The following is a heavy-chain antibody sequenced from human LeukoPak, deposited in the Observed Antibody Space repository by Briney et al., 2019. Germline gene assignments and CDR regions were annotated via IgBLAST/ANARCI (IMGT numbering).Heavy chain of an antibody. Sequence: PSETLSLTCTVSDGSISSSTYYWGWIRQPPGKGLEWIGSIYYSGSTYYNPSLKSRVTISVDTSKNQFSLKLSSVTAADTAVYYCARLQGVPGSRFDPWGQGTLVTVSS. CDR2: IYYSGST. CDR3: ARLQGVPGSRFDP. CDR1: DGSISSSTYY. D-gene: IGHD3-10*01. J-gene: IGHJ5*02. V-gene: IGHV4-39*07.